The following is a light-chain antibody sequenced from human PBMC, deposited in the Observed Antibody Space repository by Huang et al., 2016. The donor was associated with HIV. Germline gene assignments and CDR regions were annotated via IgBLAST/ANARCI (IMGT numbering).Light chain of an antibody. CDR1: QSVSSN. CDR2: GAY. V-gene: IGKV3-15*01. J-gene: IGKJ1*01. Sequence: EIVMTQSPATLSVSPGERAALSCRASQSVSSNLAWYQQKPGQAPRLLMYGAYTRATGIPARFSCSGSGTEFTLTITSLQSEDFAIYYCQQYHNWPPWTFGQGTKVEIK. CDR3: QQYHNWPPWT.